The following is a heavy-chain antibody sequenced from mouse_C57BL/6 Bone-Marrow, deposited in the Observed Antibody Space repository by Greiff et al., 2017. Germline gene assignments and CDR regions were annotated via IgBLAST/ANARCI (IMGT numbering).Heavy chain of an antibody. J-gene: IGHJ3*01. CDR3: ARRAQATRAWFAY. V-gene: IGHV1-64*01. CDR1: GYTFTSYW. CDR2: IHPNSGST. D-gene: IGHD3-2*02. Sequence: QVHVKQPGAELVKPGASVKLSCKASGYTFTSYWMHWVKQRPGQGLEWIGMIHPNSGSTNYNEKFKSKATLTVDKSSSTAYMQLSSLTSEDSAVYYCARRAQATRAWFAYWGQGTLVTVSA.